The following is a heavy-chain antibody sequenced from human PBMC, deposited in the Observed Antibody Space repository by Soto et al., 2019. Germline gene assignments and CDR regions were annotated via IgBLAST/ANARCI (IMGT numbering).Heavy chain of an antibody. CDR3: ARYSSSWPRTYGIDY. Sequence: GGSLRLSCAASGFTFSSYGMHWVRQAPGKGLEWVAVIWYDGSNKYYADSVKGRFTISRDNSKNTLYLQMNSLRAEDTAVYYCARYSSSWPRTYGIDYWGQGTLVTV. V-gene: IGHV3-33*01. D-gene: IGHD6-13*01. J-gene: IGHJ4*02. CDR1: GFTFSSYG. CDR2: IWYDGSNK.